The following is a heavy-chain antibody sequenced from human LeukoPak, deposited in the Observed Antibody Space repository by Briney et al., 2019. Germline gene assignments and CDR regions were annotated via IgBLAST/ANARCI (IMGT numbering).Heavy chain of an antibody. CDR3: AMGWYFDY. CDR1: GGSFSGYY. V-gene: IGHV4-34*01. Sequence: PSEALSLTCAVYGGSFSGYYWSWIRQPPGKGLEWIGEINHSGSTNYNPSLKSRVTISVDTSENQFSLKLSSVTAADTAVYYCAMGWYFDYWGQGTLVTVSS. CDR2: INHSGST. J-gene: IGHJ4*02.